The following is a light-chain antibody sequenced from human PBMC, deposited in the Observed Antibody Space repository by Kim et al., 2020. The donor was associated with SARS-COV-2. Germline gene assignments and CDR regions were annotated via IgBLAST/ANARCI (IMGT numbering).Light chain of an antibody. CDR2: KVS. V-gene: IGLV2-23*02. J-gene: IGLJ3*02. CDR3: CSYAGSSTGV. Sequence: QSALTQPASVSGSPGQSITISCTGTSSDVGSYNLVSWYQQHPGKAPKLMIYKVSKRPSGVSNRFSGSKSGNTASLTISGLQAEDEADYYCCSYAGSSTGVYGGGTQLTVL. CDR1: SSDVGSYNL.